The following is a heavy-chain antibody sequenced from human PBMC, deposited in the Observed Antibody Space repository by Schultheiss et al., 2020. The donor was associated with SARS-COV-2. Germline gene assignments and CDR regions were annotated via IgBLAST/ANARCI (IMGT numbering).Heavy chain of an antibody. V-gene: IGHV3-30*18. CDR1: GFTFSSYG. CDR3: AKADSAPGDILTGYPGPFDY. Sequence: GESLKISCAASGFTFSSYGMHWVRQAPGKGLEWVAVISYDGSNKYYADSVKGRFTISRDNSKNTLYLQMNSLRAEDTAVYYCAKADSAPGDILTGYPGPFDYWGQGTLVTVSS. D-gene: IGHD3-9*01. CDR2: ISYDGSNK. J-gene: IGHJ4*02.